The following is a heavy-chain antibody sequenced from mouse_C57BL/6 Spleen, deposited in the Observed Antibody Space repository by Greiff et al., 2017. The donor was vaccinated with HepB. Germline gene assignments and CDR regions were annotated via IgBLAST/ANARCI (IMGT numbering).Heavy chain of an antibody. V-gene: IGHV1-7*01. J-gene: IGHJ2*01. CDR2: INPSSGYT. Sequence: QVQLQQSGADLAKPGASVKLSCKASGYTFTSYWMHWVKQRPGQGLEWIGYINPSSGYTKYKQKFKDKATLTADKSSSTAYMQLRSLTYEDSAVYYCARPDCYYYFDYWGQGTTLTVSS. CDR1: GYTFTSYW. CDR3: ARPDCYYYFDY. D-gene: IGHD2-3*01.